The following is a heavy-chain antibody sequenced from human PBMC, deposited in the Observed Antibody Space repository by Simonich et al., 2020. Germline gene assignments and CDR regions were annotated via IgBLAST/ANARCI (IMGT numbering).Heavy chain of an antibody. CDR2: INHSGSN. Sequence: QVQLQQWGAGLLKPSETLSLTCAVYGGSFSVYYWSWIRQPPGKGLEWIGEINHSGSNNYNPSLKSRVTKSVDTSKNQFSLKLSSVTAADTAVYYCARDRCTNGVCLDVWGKGTTVTVSS. J-gene: IGHJ6*04. CDR3: ARDRCTNGVCLDV. V-gene: IGHV4-34*01. CDR1: GGSFSVYY. D-gene: IGHD2-8*01.